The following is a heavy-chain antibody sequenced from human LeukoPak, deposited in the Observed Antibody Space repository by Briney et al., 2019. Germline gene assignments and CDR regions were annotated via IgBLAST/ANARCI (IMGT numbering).Heavy chain of an antibody. V-gene: IGHV4-39*07. CDR2: IYYSGST. CDR3: ARDHGSGSYRDV. D-gene: IGHD3-10*01. CDR1: GGSISSSSYY. Sequence: SETLSLTCTVSGGSISSSSYYWGWIRQPPGKGLEWIGSIYYSGSTYYNPSLKSRVTISVDTSKNQFSLKLSSVTAAGTAVYYCARDHGSGSYRDVWGQGTTVTVSS. J-gene: IGHJ6*02.